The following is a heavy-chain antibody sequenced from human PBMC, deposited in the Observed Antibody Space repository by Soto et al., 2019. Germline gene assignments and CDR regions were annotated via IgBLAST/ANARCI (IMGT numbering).Heavy chain of an antibody. V-gene: IGHV3-23*01. D-gene: IGHD3-10*01. J-gene: IGHJ4*02. CDR1: GFTFSTYA. CDR2: ISGGGSST. CDR3: ATDRRYYDY. Sequence: GGSLRLSCAASGFTFSTYAMNWVRQAPGKGLEWVSAISGGGSSTYYADSVKGRFTISRDNSKNTLYLQMNSLRVEDTAVYYCATDRRYYDYWGQGTLVTVSS.